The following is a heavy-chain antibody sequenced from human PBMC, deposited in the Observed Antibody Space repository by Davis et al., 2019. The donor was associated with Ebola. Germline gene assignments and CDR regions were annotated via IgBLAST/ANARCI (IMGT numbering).Heavy chain of an antibody. CDR1: GFTFDDYA. CDR2: ISWNSGSI. Sequence: SLKISCAASGFTFDDYAMHWVRQAPGKGLEWVSGISWNSGSIGYADSVKGRFTISRDNAKNSLYLQMNSLRAEDTALYYCAKDRGYSSSWHGGGMDVWGQGTTVTVSS. J-gene: IGHJ6*02. V-gene: IGHV3-9*01. CDR3: AKDRGYSSSWHGGGMDV. D-gene: IGHD6-13*01.